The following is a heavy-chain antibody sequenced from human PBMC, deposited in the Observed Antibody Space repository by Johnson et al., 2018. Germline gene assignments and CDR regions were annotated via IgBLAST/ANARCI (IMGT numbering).Heavy chain of an antibody. CDR2: ISYDGSNK. V-gene: IGHV3-30-3*01. CDR3: ARDPSFGCGGDFFGYAFDI. J-gene: IGHJ3*02. D-gene: IGHD2-21*02. CDR1: GFTFSSYA. Sequence: QVQLVESGGGVVQPGRSLRLSCAASGFTFSSYAMHWVRQAPGKGLEWVAVISYDGSNKYYADSVMGRFTISRDNSKNTLYLQMNSLRAEDTAVYYCARDPSFGCGGDFFGYAFDIWGQGTMVTVSS.